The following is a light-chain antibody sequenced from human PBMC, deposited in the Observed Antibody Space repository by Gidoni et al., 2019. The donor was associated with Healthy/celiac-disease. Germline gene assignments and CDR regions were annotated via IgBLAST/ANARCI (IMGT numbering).Light chain of an antibody. J-gene: IGKJ3*01. V-gene: IGKV3-11*01. Sequence: EIVLTQSPATLSLSPGERATLSCRASQSVSSYLAWYQQKPGQAPRGRIYDASNRATGSPARFSCSVSGTDFTRTISSLEPEDFAVYYCQQRSNWPPHFGPXTKVDIK. CDR2: DAS. CDR3: QQRSNWPPH. CDR1: QSVSSY.